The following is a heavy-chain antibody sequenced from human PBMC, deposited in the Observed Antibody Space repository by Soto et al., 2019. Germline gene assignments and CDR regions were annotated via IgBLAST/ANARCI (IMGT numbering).Heavy chain of an antibody. D-gene: IGHD3-9*01. CDR2: ISGTSGST. J-gene: IGHJ4*02. CDR3: AKEHDVLTGYSRFDY. Sequence: EVQLLESGGGLVQPGGSLRLSCAASGFTFSNFAMAWVRQAPGQGLEWVSAISGTSGSTYYADSVKGRFTISRDNSKNTLYLQMNSLRAEDTAVYYCAKEHDVLTGYSRFDYWGQGTLVTVSS. CDR1: GFTFSNFA. V-gene: IGHV3-23*01.